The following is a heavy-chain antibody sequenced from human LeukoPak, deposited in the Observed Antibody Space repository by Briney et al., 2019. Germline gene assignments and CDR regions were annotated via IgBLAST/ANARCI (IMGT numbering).Heavy chain of an antibody. J-gene: IGHJ5*02. Sequence: GGSLRLSCTASGFSFSSHWMHWVRQVPGKGLVWVSHIKSDGTSTSYADSVKGRFTISRDNAKSTLYLQMNSLRAEDTAVYYCARGGYYDSSGYSNWFDPWGQGTLVTVSS. V-gene: IGHV3-74*01. CDR3: ARGGYYDSSGYSNWFDP. D-gene: IGHD3-22*01. CDR1: GFSFSSHW. CDR2: IKSDGTST.